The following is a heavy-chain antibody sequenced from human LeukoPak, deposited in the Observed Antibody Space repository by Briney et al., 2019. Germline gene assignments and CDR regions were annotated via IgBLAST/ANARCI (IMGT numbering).Heavy chain of an antibody. D-gene: IGHD4-17*01. Sequence: GGSLRLSCAASGFTLSKYAMSWVRQAPGKGLEWVAAISGSGCSTYYEYSVKGRFSISRDNSNNTLYLQMNSLRAEDTAVYYCAQTVTTPPTPFDYWGQGTLVTVSS. CDR1: GFTLSKYA. V-gene: IGHV3-23*01. CDR2: ISGSGCST. J-gene: IGHJ4*02. CDR3: AQTVTTPPTPFDY.